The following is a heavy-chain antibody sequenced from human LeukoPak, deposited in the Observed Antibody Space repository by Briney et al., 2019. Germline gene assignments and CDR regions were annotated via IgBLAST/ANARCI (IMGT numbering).Heavy chain of an antibody. D-gene: IGHD5-12*01. J-gene: IGHJ3*02. CDR2: IYSGGSS. CDR1: GGSISSSSYY. V-gene: IGHV4-39*01. Sequence: SETLSLTCTVSGGSISSSSYYWGWIRQSPGKGLGWVGNIYSGGSSYYTPPLKCRVTISVDTSHIQFSLKLSSVTAADTAIYFCARHSRSGSGGYENAFDIWGQGTMVTVSS. CDR3: ARHSRSGSGGYENAFDI.